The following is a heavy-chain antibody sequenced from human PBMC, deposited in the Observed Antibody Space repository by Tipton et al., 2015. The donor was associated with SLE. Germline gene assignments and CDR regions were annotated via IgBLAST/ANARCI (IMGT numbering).Heavy chain of an antibody. D-gene: IGHD2-15*01. J-gene: IGHJ3*02. CDR1: GGSINSYY. CDR3: ARGISDAFDI. CDR2: IYYSGST. Sequence: TLSLTCTVSGGSINSYYWSWIRQPPGKGLEWIGNIYYSGSTNYNPSLKSRVTISVDTPKNQFSLKLSSVTATDTAVYYCARGISDAFDIWGQATMVTVSS. V-gene: IGHV4-59*01.